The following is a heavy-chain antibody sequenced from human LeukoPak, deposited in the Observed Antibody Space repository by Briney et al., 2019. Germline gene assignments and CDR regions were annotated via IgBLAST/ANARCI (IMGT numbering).Heavy chain of an antibody. CDR2: INHSGST. CDR1: GGSFSGYY. V-gene: IGHV4-34*01. D-gene: IGHD4-17*01. CDR3: ARGQGTVTTH. Sequence: SETLSLTCAVYGGSFSGYYWSWIRQPPGKGLEWIGEINHSGSTNYNPSLKSRVTISVDTSKNQFSLKVSSVTAADTAVYYCARGQGTVTTHWGQGTLVTVSS. J-gene: IGHJ4*02.